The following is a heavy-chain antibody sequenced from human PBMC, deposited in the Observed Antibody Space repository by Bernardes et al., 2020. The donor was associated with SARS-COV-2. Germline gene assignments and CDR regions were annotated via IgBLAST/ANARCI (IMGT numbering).Heavy chain of an antibody. CDR2: INHSGST. D-gene: IGHD3-22*01. J-gene: IGHJ6*02. CDR1: GGSFSGYY. Sequence: SETLSLTCAAYGGSFSGYYWSWIRQPPGKGLEWIGEINHSGSTNYNPSLKSRVTISVDTSKNQFSLKLSSVTAADTAVYYCARGQFSDSSGHYYYYYGMDVWGQGTTVTVSS. CDR3: ARGQFSDSSGHYYYYYGMDV. V-gene: IGHV4-34*01.